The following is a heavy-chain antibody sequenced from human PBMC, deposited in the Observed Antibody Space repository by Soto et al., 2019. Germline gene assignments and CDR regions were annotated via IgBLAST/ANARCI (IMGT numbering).Heavy chain of an antibody. CDR3: ARCYCSGGSCYSQGYYYYYGMDV. CDR1: GFIFSSYA. Sequence: GGSLRLSCAASGFIFSSYAMSWVRQAPGKGLEWVSAISGSGGSTYYADSVKGRFTISRDNSKNTLYLQMNSLRAEDTAVYYCARCYCSGGSCYSQGYYYYYGMDVWGQGATVTVSS. CDR2: ISGSGGST. J-gene: IGHJ6*02. D-gene: IGHD2-15*01. V-gene: IGHV3-23*01.